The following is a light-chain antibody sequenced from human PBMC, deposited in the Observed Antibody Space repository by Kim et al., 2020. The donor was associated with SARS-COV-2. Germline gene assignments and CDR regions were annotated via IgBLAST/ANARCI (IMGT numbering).Light chain of an antibody. CDR1: SLRRYY. CDR2: AKN. V-gene: IGLV3-19*01. J-gene: IGLJ3*02. Sequence: ALGQTDRITSQGGSLRRYYASWYQQKPGQAPVLVMFAKNNRPSGIPDRISGSSSGNTASLTISGAQAEDEADYYCKSRDSSGDRLVFGGGTQLTVL. CDR3: KSRDSSGDRLV.